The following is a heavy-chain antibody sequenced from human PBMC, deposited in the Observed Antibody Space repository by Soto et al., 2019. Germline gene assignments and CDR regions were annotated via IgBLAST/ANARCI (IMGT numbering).Heavy chain of an antibody. CDR2: INHSGST. V-gene: IGHV4-34*01. D-gene: IGHD5-18*01. CDR1: GGSFSGYY. Sequence: SETLSLTCAVYGGSFSGYYWSWIRQPPGKGLEWIGEINHSGSTNYNPSLKSRVTIPVGTSKNQFSLKLSSVTAADTAVYYCARDYSYGYFRYYYGMDVWGQGTTVTVSS. CDR3: ARDYSYGYFRYYYGMDV. J-gene: IGHJ6*02.